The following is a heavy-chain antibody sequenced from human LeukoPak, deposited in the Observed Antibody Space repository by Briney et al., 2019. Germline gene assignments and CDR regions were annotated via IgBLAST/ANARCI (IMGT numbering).Heavy chain of an antibody. Sequence: ASVKVSCKASGYTFTSYDINWVRQATGQGLEWMGWMNPNSGNTGYAQKFQGRVTMTRSTSISTAYMELSSLRSEDTAVYYCARGSAYSSSWYYYYYYMDVWGKGTTVTISS. CDR2: MNPNSGNT. CDR3: ARGSAYSSSWYYYYYYMDV. J-gene: IGHJ6*03. D-gene: IGHD6-13*01. CDR1: GYTFTSYD. V-gene: IGHV1-8*01.